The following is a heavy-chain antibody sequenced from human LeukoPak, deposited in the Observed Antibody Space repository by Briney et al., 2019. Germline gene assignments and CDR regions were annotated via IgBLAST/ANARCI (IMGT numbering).Heavy chain of an antibody. CDR2: ISGSGSST. CDR3: ATDSSGYYRNYYFDS. V-gene: IGHV3-23*01. J-gene: IGHJ4*02. Sequence: GGSLRLSCAASGFTFSSYAMTWVRQAPGKGLEWVSSISGSGSSTYYADSVKGRVTISRDNSKNTLYLQMNSLRAEDTAVNYCATDSSGYYRNYYFDSWGQGTLVTVSS. CDR1: GFTFSSYA. D-gene: IGHD3-22*01.